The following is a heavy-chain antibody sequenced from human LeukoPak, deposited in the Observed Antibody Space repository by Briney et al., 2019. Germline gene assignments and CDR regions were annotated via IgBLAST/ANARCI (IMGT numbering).Heavy chain of an antibody. CDR1: GFTFNNYA. J-gene: IGHJ4*02. CDR2: ISSDGNNK. D-gene: IGHD5-18*01. CDR3: ARDRNLGHSYGHTLEY. Sequence: GRSLRLSCAASGFTFNNYAMHWVRQAPGKGLEWVAIISSDGNNKFYADSVKGRFTISRDNSKNTLYLQVNSLRAEDTAVYYCARDRNLGHSYGHTLEYWGQGTLVTVSS. V-gene: IGHV3-30*04.